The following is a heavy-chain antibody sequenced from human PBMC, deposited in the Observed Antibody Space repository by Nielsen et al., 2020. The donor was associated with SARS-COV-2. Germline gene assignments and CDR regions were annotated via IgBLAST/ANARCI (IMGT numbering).Heavy chain of an antibody. CDR1: GFTFSDHY. V-gene: IGHV3-72*01. CDR3: ARVDTAMDPDY. D-gene: IGHD5-18*01. CDR2: SRNKANSYTT. J-gene: IGHJ4*02. Sequence: GGSLRLSCAASGFTFSDHYMDWVRQAPGKGLEWVGRSRNKANSYTTEYAASVKGRFTISRDDSKNSQYLQMNSLKTEDTAVYYCARVDTAMDPDYWGQGTLVTVSS.